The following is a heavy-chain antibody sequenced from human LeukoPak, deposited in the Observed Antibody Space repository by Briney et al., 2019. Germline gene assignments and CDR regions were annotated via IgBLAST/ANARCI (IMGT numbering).Heavy chain of an antibody. CDR1: GFTFSSYS. V-gene: IGHV3-21*01. CDR3: ARAGYGSEKNAFDI. CDR2: ISSSSYI. J-gene: IGHJ3*02. Sequence: GGSLRLSCAASGFTFSSYSMNWVRQAPGKWLEWVSSISSSSYIYYADSVKGRFTISRDNAKSSLYLQMNSLRAEDTAVYYCARAGYGSEKNAFDIWGQGTMVTVSS. D-gene: IGHD3-10*01.